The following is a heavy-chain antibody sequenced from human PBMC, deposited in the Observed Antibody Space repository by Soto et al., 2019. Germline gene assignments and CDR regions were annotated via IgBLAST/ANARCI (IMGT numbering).Heavy chain of an antibody. CDR1: GYTFTSYG. V-gene: IGHV1-18*04. Sequence: ASVKVSCKASGYTFTSYGISWVRQAPGQGLEWMGWISAYNGNTNYAQKLQGRVTMTTDTSKNTAYLELRSLRSDDTAVYYWARNEDSSGWRGALVIWGQGTMVTVSS. CDR2: ISAYNGNT. J-gene: IGHJ3*02. CDR3: ARNEDSSGWRGALVI. D-gene: IGHD6-19*01.